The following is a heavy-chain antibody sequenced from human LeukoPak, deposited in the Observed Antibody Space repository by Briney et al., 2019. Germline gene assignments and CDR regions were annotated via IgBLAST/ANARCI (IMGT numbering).Heavy chain of an antibody. V-gene: IGHV4-38-2*01. CDR3: ARNLYGDYEFGYYYYCYMDV. J-gene: IGHJ6*03. D-gene: IGHD4-17*01. CDR1: GYSISSGYY. Sequence: PSETLSLTCAVSGYSISSGYYWGWIRQPPGKGLEWIGSIYHSGSTYYNPSLKSRVTISVDTSKNQFSLKLSSVTAADTAVYYCARNLYGDYEFGYYYYCYMDVWGKGTTVTVSS. CDR2: IYHSGST.